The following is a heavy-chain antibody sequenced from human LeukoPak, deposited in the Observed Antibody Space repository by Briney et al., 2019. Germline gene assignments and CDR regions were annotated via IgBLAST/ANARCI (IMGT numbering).Heavy chain of an antibody. CDR2: ISIDGNTI. V-gene: IGHV3-11*01. J-gene: IGHJ4*02. CDR3: ARDDYGSGSWNDY. Sequence: GGSLRLSCAASGFTVSSNYMSWVRQAPGKGLEWVSHISIDGNTIYYADSVKGRFTISRDNAKNSLYLQMNSLRAEDTALYYCARDDYGSGSWNDYWGQGTLVTVSS. CDR1: GFTVSSNY. D-gene: IGHD3-10*01.